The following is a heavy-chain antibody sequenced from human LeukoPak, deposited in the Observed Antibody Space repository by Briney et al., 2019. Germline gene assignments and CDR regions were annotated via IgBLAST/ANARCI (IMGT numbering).Heavy chain of an antibody. V-gene: IGHV1-46*01. D-gene: IGHD1-26*01. Sequence: ASVKVSCKTSGYTFTTYHMRWVRQAPGQGLEWMGIIKPSSGTTIYAQNFQGRVSMTRDTSTSTVYMELSSLRPEDMAVYYCARDDELQLFDYWGQGTLVTVSS. CDR1: GYTFTTYH. CDR3: ARDDELQLFDY. J-gene: IGHJ4*02. CDR2: IKPSSGTT.